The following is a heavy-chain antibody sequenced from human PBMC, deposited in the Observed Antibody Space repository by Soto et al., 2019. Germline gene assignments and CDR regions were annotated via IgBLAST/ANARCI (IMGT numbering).Heavy chain of an antibody. D-gene: IGHD2-21*02. CDR1: GFTFSGSA. CDR2: IRSKANSYAT. J-gene: IGHJ2*01. Sequence: EVQLVESGGGLVQPGGSLKLSCAASGFTFSGSAMHWVRQASGKGLEWVGRIRSKANSYATAYAASVKGRFTISRDDSKNTVYLQMNSLKTEDTAVYYCTRHALQYCGGDCYLLPYFDLWGRGTLVTVSS. V-gene: IGHV3-73*02. CDR3: TRHALQYCGGDCYLLPYFDL.